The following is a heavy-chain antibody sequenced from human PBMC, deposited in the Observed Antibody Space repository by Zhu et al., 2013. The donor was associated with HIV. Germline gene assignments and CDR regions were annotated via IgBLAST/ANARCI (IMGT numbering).Heavy chain of an antibody. J-gene: IGHJ4*02. CDR1: GGTLSRYA. CDR3: ARDLHYYDSSGY. Sequence: QVQLVQSGAEVKKPGSSVKVSCKASGGTLSRYAISWVRQAPGQGLEWMGWISGYKGNTNYAQKLQGRVTMTTDTSTSTAYMELRSLRSDDTAVYYCARDLHYYDSSGYWGQGTLVTVSS. V-gene: IGHV1-18*01. CDR2: ISGYKGNT. D-gene: IGHD3-22*01.